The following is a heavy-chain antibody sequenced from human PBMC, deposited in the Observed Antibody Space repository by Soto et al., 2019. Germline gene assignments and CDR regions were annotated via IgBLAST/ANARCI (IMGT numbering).Heavy chain of an antibody. CDR3: ATWRIRDHAFDV. V-gene: IGHV3-53*01. Sequence: DVQVEESGGGLIQPGGSLRLSCAASGFIVNGKKYLTVVRQAPGRGLELPSAVYSADGTFYADSVKGRFTVSLDNVKNPVYLHMNSLRSEDTCVYYCATWRIRDHAFDVWGPGTRVTVSA. CDR2: VYSADGT. J-gene: IGHJ3*01. CDR1: GFIVNGKKY. D-gene: IGHD2-21*01.